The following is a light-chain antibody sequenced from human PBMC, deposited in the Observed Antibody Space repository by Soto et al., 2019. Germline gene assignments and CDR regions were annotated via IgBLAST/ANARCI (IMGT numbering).Light chain of an antibody. V-gene: IGKV1-5*03. CDR1: QSISSW. Sequence: DIRMTQSPSTLSASVGDRVTITCRASQSISSWLAWYQQKPGKAPKLLIHEASSSEIGVPPRFSGSGFGTEFTLTISSLQPDDFATYYCQYYKESSTFGQGTRVEIK. CDR3: QYYKESST. CDR2: EAS. J-gene: IGKJ1*01.